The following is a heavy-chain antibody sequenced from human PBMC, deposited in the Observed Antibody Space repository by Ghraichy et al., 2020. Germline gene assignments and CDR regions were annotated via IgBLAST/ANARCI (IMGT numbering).Heavy chain of an antibody. J-gene: IGHJ5*02. CDR1: GGTFSSYA. Sequence: SVKVSCKASGGTFSSYAISWVRQAPGQGLEWMGGIIPIFGTANYAQKFQGRVTITADESTSTAYMELSSLRSEDTAVYYCARDITGTTPEGYWFDPWGQGTLVTVSS. V-gene: IGHV1-69*13. CDR3: ARDITGTTPEGYWFDP. CDR2: IIPIFGTA. D-gene: IGHD1-20*01.